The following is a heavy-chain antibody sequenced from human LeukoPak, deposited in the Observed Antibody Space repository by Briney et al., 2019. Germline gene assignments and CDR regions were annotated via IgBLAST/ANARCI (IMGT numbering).Heavy chain of an antibody. CDR2: IPYTGNT. Sequence: SETLSLTCSVSGGSISGDSWTWIRQPPGKGLEWIGFIPYTGNTNYYNPSLKSRVTMSVDTSMNQFSLKLSSVTAADTAVYYCARLGNCGNDCYAADYWGQGTLVTVSS. CDR3: ARLGNCGNDCYAADY. D-gene: IGHD2-21*02. J-gene: IGHJ4*02. V-gene: IGHV4-59*08. CDR1: GGSISGDS.